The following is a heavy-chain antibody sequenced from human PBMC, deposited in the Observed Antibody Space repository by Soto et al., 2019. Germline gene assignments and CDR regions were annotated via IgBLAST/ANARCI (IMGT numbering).Heavy chain of an antibody. CDR2: ISGSGGST. Sequence: PAGSLRLSCAASGFTFSSYAISWVRQAPGKGLEWVSAISGSGGSTYYADSVKGRFTISRDNSKNTLYPQMNSLRAEDTAVYYCAKDYYDSSGYYCPFDYWGQGTLVTVSS. J-gene: IGHJ4*02. CDR3: AKDYYDSSGYYCPFDY. V-gene: IGHV3-23*01. CDR1: GFTFSSYA. D-gene: IGHD3-22*01.